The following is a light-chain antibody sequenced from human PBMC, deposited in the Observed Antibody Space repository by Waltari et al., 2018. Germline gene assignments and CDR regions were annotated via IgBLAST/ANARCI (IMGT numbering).Light chain of an antibody. CDR2: KAS. V-gene: IGKV1-5*01. Sequence: DIQMTQSPSSLSASVGDKVTITCQASQSISTWLAWYQHKPGKAPKPLIYKASSLESGVPSRFSGSGSGTDFTLTISSLQPEDFATYFCQHYDSPPYSFGQGTKVDIK. CDR1: QSISTW. J-gene: IGKJ2*03. CDR3: QHYDSPPYS.